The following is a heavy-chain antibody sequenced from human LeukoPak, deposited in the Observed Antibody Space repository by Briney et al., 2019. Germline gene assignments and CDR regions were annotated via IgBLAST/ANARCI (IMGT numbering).Heavy chain of an antibody. CDR2: INHSGST. V-gene: IGHV4-34*01. CDR3: ARLDYYGSGSNIDY. CDR1: GGSFSGYY. D-gene: IGHD3-10*01. Sequence: KPSETLSLTCAVYGGSFSGYYWSWIRQPPGKGLEWIGEINHSGSTNYNPSLKSRVTISVDTSKNQFSLKLSSVTAADTAVYYCARLDYYGSGSNIDYWGQGTLVTVSS. J-gene: IGHJ4*02.